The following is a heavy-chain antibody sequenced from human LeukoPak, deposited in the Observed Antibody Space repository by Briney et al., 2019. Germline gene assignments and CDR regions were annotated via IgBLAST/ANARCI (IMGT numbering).Heavy chain of an antibody. CDR1: GFTFDDYA. CDR3: AKDLNPGIAAAGTGYFQH. J-gene: IGHJ1*01. D-gene: IGHD6-13*01. CDR2: ISWDGGST. V-gene: IGHV3-43D*03. Sequence: GGSLRLSCAASGFTFDDYAMHWVRQAPGKGLESVSLISWDGGSTYYADSVKGRFTISRDNSKNSLYLQMNSLRAEDTALYYCAKDLNPGIAAAGTGYFQHWGQGTLVTVSS.